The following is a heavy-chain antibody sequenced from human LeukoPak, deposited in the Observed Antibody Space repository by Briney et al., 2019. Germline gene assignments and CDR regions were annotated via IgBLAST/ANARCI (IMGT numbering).Heavy chain of an antibody. V-gene: IGHV3-23*01. D-gene: IGHD3-10*01. CDR3: ARELFDFDY. CDR2: ITGSGGST. CDR1: GFTFDNFA. Sequence: TGGSLRVSCAPSGFTFDNFAMTWVPQAPGKGLEWVSEITGSGGSTYYADSVKGRFTISRDNSKNTLYLQMNSLRAEDTAIYYCARELFDFDYWGQGTLVTVSS. J-gene: IGHJ4*02.